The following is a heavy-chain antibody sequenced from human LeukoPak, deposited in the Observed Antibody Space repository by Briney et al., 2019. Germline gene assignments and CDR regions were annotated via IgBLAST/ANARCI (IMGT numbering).Heavy chain of an antibody. J-gene: IGHJ4*02. CDR3: ARGGPIQLRPTIDY. D-gene: IGHD5-18*01. CDR2: INPNNGGT. CDR1: GYTFTGYY. V-gene: IGHV1-2*02. Sequence: GASVKVSCKASGYTFTGYYMHWVRQAPGQGLEWMGWINPNNGGTNHAQKFQGRVSMTRDTSISTAYMELSSLKSDDTAVYYCARGGPIQLRPTIDYWGQGTLVTVSS.